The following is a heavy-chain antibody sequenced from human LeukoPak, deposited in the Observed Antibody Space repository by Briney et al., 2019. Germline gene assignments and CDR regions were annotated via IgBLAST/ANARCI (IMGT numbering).Heavy chain of an antibody. D-gene: IGHD3-3*01. CDR3: ARRTYYDFWSKRPPFDY. CDR2: IYYSGST. CDR1: GGSISSSSYY. V-gene: IGHV4-39*01. Sequence: SETLSLTCTVSGGSISSSSYYWGWIRQPPGMGLEWIGSIYYSGSTYYNPSLKSRVTISVDTSKNQFSLKLSSVTAADTAVYYCARRTYYDFWSKRPPFDYWGQGTLVTVSS. J-gene: IGHJ4*02.